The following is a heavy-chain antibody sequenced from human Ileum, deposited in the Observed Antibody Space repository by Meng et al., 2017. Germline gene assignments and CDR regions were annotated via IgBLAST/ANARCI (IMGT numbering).Heavy chain of an antibody. J-gene: IGHJ4*02. V-gene: IGHV3-11*01. CDR1: GFIFDDYY. CDR2: ISNSGSTI. CDR3: TRHGGYSQDF. D-gene: IGHD4-23*01. Sequence: QVQLVESGGGLVETGGSLRLSCAASGFIFDDYYMTWARQAPGQGLEWLSYISNSGSTIDYADSVKGRFTISRDNSKNSLYLQMHSLRAEDTAVYYCTRHGGYSQDFWGQGTLVTVSS.